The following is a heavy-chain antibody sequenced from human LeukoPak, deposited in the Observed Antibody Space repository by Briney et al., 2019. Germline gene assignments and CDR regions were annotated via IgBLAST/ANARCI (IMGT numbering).Heavy chain of an antibody. CDR3: ARDRIVYCGGDFYRLDY. Sequence: GGSLRLSCAASRFTFSDYYMSWIRQAPGKGLEWVSYISSSGSIIYHADSLKGRFTISRDNAKNSLYLQMNSLRAEDTAVYYCARDRIVYCGGDFYRLDYWGQGTLVTVSS. CDR2: ISSSGSII. CDR1: RFTFSDYY. D-gene: IGHD2-21*02. J-gene: IGHJ4*02. V-gene: IGHV3-11*01.